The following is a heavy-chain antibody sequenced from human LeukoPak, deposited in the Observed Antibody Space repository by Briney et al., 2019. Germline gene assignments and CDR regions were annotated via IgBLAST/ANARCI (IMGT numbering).Heavy chain of an antibody. J-gene: IGHJ4*02. CDR1: GFTFSGYA. V-gene: IGHV3-23*01. Sequence: GGSLRLSCAASGFTFSGYAMSWVRQAPGKGLEWVSSIDKIGVGTYYADSVRGRFTISRDNSKNTLFLQMNSLRAEDSAVYYCAKDYVVGSIDYWGQGTLVTVSS. D-gene: IGHD2-21*01. CDR2: IDKIGVGT. CDR3: AKDYVVGSIDY.